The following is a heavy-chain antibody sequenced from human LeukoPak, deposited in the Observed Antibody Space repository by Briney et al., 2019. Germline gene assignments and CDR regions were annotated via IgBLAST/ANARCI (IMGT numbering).Heavy chain of an antibody. V-gene: IGHV1-2*02. CDR1: GYTFTGYY. J-gene: IGHJ4*02. CDR3: ARGAGDFGEFDFDY. CDR2: INPNSGGT. D-gene: IGHD3-10*01. Sequence: ASVKVSSKASGYTFTGYYLHWVRQAPGQGLEWMGWINPNSGGTSYAQKFQGRVTMTRDTSITTAYMELSSLRSDDTALYYCARGAGDFGEFDFDYWGQGTLVTVSS.